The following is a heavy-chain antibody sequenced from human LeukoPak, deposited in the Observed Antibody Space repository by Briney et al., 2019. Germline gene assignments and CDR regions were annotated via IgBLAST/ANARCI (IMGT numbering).Heavy chain of an antibody. CDR3: AIELWFGEHDY. D-gene: IGHD3-10*01. CDR2: IIPIFGTA. V-gene: IGHV1-69*06. J-gene: IGHJ4*02. CDR1: GGTFSSYA. Sequence: SVKVSCKASGGTFSSYAISWVRQAPGQGLEWMGGIIPIFGTANYAQKFQGRVTITADKSTSTAYMELSSLRSGDTAVYYCAIELWFGEHDYWGQGTLVTVSS.